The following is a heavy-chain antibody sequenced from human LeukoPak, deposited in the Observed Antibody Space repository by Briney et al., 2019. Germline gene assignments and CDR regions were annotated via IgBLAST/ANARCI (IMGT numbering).Heavy chain of an antibody. Sequence: ASVKVSCKASGYTFTGYYMHWVRQAPGEGLEWMGWINPNSGGTKYAQKFQGRVTMTRDTSINTAYMEVRRLTSDDTAVYYCARERGTLAVAGDAVDIWGPGTMVTVSS. D-gene: IGHD6-19*01. CDR2: INPNSGGT. CDR1: GYTFTGYY. V-gene: IGHV1-2*02. CDR3: ARERGTLAVAGDAVDI. J-gene: IGHJ3*02.